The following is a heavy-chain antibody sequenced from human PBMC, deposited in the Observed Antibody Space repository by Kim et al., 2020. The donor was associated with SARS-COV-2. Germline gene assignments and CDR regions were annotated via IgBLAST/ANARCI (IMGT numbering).Heavy chain of an antibody. V-gene: IGHV1-69*01. D-gene: IGHD5-18*01. J-gene: IGHJ2*01. CDR3: ARVATAMEPGAGHWYFDL. Sequence: QGRVTITADESTSTAYMELSSLRSEDTAVYYCARVATAMEPGAGHWYFDLWGRGTLVTVSS.